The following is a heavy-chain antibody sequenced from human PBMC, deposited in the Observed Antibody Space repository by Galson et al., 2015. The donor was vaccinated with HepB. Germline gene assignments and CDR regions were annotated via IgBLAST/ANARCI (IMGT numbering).Heavy chain of an antibody. Sequence: SLRLSCAASGFTFSSYAMSWVRQAPGRGLEWVSAISGSGGSTYYADSVKGRFTISRDNSKNTLYLQMNSLRAEDTAVYYCAKQPVRDGYNRFDYWGQGTLVTVSS. CDR3: AKQPVRDGYNRFDY. CDR2: ISGSGGST. J-gene: IGHJ4*02. D-gene: IGHD5-24*01. V-gene: IGHV3-23*01. CDR1: GFTFSSYA.